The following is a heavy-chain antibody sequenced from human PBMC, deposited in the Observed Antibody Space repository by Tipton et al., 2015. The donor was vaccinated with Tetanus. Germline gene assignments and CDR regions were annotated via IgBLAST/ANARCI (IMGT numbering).Heavy chain of an antibody. CDR2: IYPGDSST. Sequence: QSGPEVKKPGESLKISCKGSGYTFSSYWIGWVRQMPGKGLEWMGVIYPGDSSTIYSPSFQGLVTISVDKSINTTYLRWTSLKASDSAMYYCARQKGYWGQGTLVTVSS. J-gene: IGHJ4*02. CDR1: GYTFSSYW. CDR3: ARQKGY. V-gene: IGHV5-51*01.